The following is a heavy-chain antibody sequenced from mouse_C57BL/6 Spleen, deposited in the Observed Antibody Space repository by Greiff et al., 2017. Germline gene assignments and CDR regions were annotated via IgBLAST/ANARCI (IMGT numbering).Heavy chain of an antibody. D-gene: IGHD1-1*01. CDR3: TRGYGSSSFYYFDY. V-gene: IGHV5-9-1*02. J-gene: IGHJ2*01. CDR2: ISSGGDYI. Sequence: EVHLVESGEGLVKPGGSLKLSCAASGFTFSSYAMSWVRQTPEKRLEWVAYISSGGDYIYYADTVKGRFTISRDNARNTLYLQMSSLKSEDTAMYYCTRGYGSSSFYYFDYWGQGTTLTVSS. CDR1: GFTFSSYA.